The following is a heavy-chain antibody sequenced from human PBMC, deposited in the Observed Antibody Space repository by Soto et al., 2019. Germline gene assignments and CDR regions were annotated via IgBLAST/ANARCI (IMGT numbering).Heavy chain of an antibody. CDR2: ILPVFNTT. V-gene: IGHV1-69*01. J-gene: IGHJ6*02. Sequence: QVQLVQSGAEVKKPGSSVKVSCQASGVTFNNFAFTWVRQAPGQGLEWLGVILPVFNTTNIAQTFQDRITVTADDFTTTVYMEMTSLRYDDAAVSYCATATISPVSATLYHYGMDVWGQGTTVTVSS. D-gene: IGHD6-25*01. CDR3: ATATISPVSATLYHYGMDV. CDR1: GVTFNNFA.